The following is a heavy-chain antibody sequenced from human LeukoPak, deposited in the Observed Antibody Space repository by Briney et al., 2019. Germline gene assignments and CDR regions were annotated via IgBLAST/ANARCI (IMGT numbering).Heavy chain of an antibody. Sequence: TGGSLRLSCAASGFTFSSYAMSWVRQAPGKGLEWVSAISGSGGSTYYADSVKGRFTISRDNSKNTLYLQMNSLRADDTAVYYCAEENYDSNTNLFHIDYWGQGTLVTVSS. CDR2: ISGSGGST. CDR3: AEENYDSNTNLFHIDY. CDR1: GFTFSSYA. D-gene: IGHD3-22*01. J-gene: IGHJ4*02. V-gene: IGHV3-23*01.